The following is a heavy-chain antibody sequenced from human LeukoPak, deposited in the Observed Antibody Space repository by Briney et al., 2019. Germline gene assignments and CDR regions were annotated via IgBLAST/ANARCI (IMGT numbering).Heavy chain of an antibody. V-gene: IGHV3-66*01. CDR3: ARDYSSGWYYYFDY. Sequence: GGSLRLSCAASGFTFSDYYMSWVRQAPGRGLEWVPVIYSGGSTYYADSVKGRFTISRDNSKNTLYLQMNSLRAEDTAVYYCARDYSSGWYYYFDYWGQGTLVTVSS. D-gene: IGHD6-19*01. J-gene: IGHJ4*02. CDR1: GFTFSDYY. CDR2: IYSGGST.